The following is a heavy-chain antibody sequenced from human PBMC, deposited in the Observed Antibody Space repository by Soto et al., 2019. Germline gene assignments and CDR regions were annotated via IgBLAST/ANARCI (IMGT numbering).Heavy chain of an antibody. Sequence: QVQLVESGGGVVQPGRSLRLSCAASKFAFSTYGMHWVRQAPGQGLEWVALISYDGRNKSYVDSVRGRFSISRDNSKSTLYLQMDRLRAEDTAVYYCAKERDPKRTFEGGSYFDYWGQGTLVTVSS. CDR1: KFAFSTYG. V-gene: IGHV3-30*18. D-gene: IGHD1-1*01. CDR2: ISYDGRNK. CDR3: AKERDPKRTFEGGSYFDY. J-gene: IGHJ4*02.